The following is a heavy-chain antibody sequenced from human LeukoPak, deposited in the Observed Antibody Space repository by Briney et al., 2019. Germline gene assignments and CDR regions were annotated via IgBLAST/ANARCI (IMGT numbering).Heavy chain of an antibody. CDR1: GGTFSSYA. V-gene: IGHV1-69*04. D-gene: IGHD3-22*01. CDR2: IIPILGIA. CDR3: AKDHPDRTDSTGFDAFDI. Sequence: ASVKVSCKASGGTFSSYAISWVRQAPGQGLEWMGRIIPILGIANYAQKFQGRVTITADKSTSTAYMELSSLRSEDTAVYYCAKDHPDRTDSTGFDAFDIWGQGTMVTVSS. J-gene: IGHJ3*02.